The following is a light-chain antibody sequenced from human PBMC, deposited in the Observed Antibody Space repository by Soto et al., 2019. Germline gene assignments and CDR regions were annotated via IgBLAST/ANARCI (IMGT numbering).Light chain of an antibody. CDR2: KAP. CDR3: QQYNSYPYT. V-gene: IGKV1-5*03. CDR1: QGISSW. J-gene: IGKJ2*01. Sequence: DIQMTQTPSTLSASVGDRVTITCRASQGISSWMAWYQHKPGKAPKLLIYKAPSLESGIPSRFSGGGSGTECTRTISRLQPDDFATYYCQQYNSYPYTFGQGNKLEIK.